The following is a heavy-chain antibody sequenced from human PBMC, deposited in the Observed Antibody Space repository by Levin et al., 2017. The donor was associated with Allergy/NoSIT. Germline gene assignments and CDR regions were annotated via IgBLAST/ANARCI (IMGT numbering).Heavy chain of an antibody. D-gene: IGHD6-13*01. CDR2: ISYDGSNK. CDR3: ARVQQLILAFDY. J-gene: IGHJ4*02. V-gene: IGHV3-30*03. CDR1: GFTFSSYG. Sequence: TGGSLRLSCAASGFTFSSYGMHWVRQVPGKGLEWVALISYDGSNKYYADSVKGRFTISRDNSKNTLYLQMNSLRAEDTAVYYCARVQQLILAFDYWGQGTLVTVSS.